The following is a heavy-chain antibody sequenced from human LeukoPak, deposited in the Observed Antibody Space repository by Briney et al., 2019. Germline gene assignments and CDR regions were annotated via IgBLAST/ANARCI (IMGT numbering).Heavy chain of an antibody. CDR1: GYTFTSYG. CDR3: ARDRTYYDPDY. J-gene: IGHJ4*02. V-gene: IGHV1-18*01. CDR2: ISAYNGNT. D-gene: IGHD3-3*01. Sequence: GASVKVSCKASGYTFTSYGIIWVRQAPGQGLEWMGWISAYNGNTNYAQKLQGRVTMTTDTSTSTAYMELRSLRSDGTAVYYCARDRTYYDPDYWGQGTLVTVSS.